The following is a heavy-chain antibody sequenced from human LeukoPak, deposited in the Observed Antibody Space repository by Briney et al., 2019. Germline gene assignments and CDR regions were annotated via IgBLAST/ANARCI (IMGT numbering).Heavy chain of an antibody. V-gene: IGHV2-5*02. CDR2: NYLDDDK. CDR1: GFSLSPSGVG. CDR3: AHRRGDWHLDY. D-gene: IGHD3/OR15-3a*01. Sequence: SGPTLVNPTQTLMLTCPFPGFSLSPSGVGVGWIRHPPGKALGGLALNYLDDDKRYSPSLKSRLTITKGTSKNQVVLTMTNMDPVDTATYYCAHRRGDWHLDYWAQGTLVRVSS. J-gene: IGHJ4*02.